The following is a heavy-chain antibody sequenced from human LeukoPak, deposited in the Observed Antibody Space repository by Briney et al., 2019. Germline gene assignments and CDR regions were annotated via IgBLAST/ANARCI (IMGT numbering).Heavy chain of an antibody. V-gene: IGHV4-39*07. Sequence: PSETLSLTCTVSGGSISSSSYYWGWIRQPPGKGLEWIGRIYTSGSTNYNPSLKSRVTISVDTSKNQFSLKLSSVTAADTAVYYCARTGVLDYLYYFDYWGQGTLVTVSS. CDR2: IYTSGST. CDR1: GGSISSSSYY. CDR3: ARTGVLDYLYYFDY. J-gene: IGHJ4*02. D-gene: IGHD1-1*01.